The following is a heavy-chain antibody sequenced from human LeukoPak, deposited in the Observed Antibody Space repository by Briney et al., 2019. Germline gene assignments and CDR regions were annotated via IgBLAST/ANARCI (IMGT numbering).Heavy chain of an antibody. CDR1: GFNFNTFW. V-gene: IGHV3-7*01. D-gene: IGHD2-2*01. CDR2: INQGGTEK. Sequence: GGSLRLSCAASGFNFNTFWMNWVRQAPGKGLERVATINQGGTEKYYVDSVKGRFTISRDNAENSLYLQMSSLRAEDTAVYYCARGGPPAGLYFDNWGQGTLVTVSS. J-gene: IGHJ4*02. CDR3: ARGGPPAGLYFDN.